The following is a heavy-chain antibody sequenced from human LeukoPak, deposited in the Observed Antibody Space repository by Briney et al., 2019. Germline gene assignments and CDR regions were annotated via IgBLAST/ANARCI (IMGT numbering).Heavy chain of an antibody. CDR2: ITPSGGT. V-gene: IGHV1-2*02. J-gene: IGHJ4*02. D-gene: IGHD3-10*01. CDR1: GYTFTSYA. CDR3: ARDDPDRASGYYASGRFDY. Sequence: ASVEVSFKASGYTFTSYAMHWVRQAPGQGLEWMGWITPSGGTNYPQKFQGRVAITRDTSTSILFMELRRLRSDDTAVYFCARDDPDRASGYYASGRFDYWGQGSLVTVSS.